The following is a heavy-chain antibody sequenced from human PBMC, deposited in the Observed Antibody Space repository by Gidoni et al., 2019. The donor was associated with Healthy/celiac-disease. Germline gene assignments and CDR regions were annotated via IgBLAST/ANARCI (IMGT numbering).Heavy chain of an antibody. CDR2: IWYDGSNK. D-gene: IGHD2-2*01. Sequence: QVQLVASGGGVVQPGRSLRLSCAASGFTFSSYGMHWVRQAPGKGLEWVAVIWYDGSNKYYADSVKGRFTISRDNSRNTLYLQMNSLRAEDTAVYYCARGCSSTSCYADYWGQGTLVTVSS. J-gene: IGHJ4*02. V-gene: IGHV3-33*01. CDR3: ARGCSSTSCYADY. CDR1: GFTFSSYG.